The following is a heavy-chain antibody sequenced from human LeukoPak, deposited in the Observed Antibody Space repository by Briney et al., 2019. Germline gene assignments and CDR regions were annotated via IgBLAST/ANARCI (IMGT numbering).Heavy chain of an antibody. V-gene: IGHV4-59*01. CDR3: ARVGTVAIYFDY. Sequence: SETLSLTCTVSGGSISSYYWSWIRQPPGKGLEWIGYIYYSGSTNYNPSLKSRVTVSVGTSKNQFSLKLSSVTAADTAVYYCARVGTVAIYFDYWSQGTLVTVSS. CDR2: IYYSGST. J-gene: IGHJ4*02. D-gene: IGHD4-23*01. CDR1: GGSISSYY.